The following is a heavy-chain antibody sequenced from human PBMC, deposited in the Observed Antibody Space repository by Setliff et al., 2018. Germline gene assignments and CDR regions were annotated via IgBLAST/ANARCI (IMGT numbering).Heavy chain of an antibody. J-gene: IGHJ6*02. CDR1: GYTFTSYY. CDR2: INPSGGST. V-gene: IGHV1-46*01. CDR3: ARDPTTYYDILTGSSSRRYGMDV. Sequence: ASVKVSCKASGYTFTSYYMHWVRQAPGQGLEWMGIINPSGGSTSYAQKFQGRVTMTRDTSTSTVYMELSSLRSEDAAVYYCARDPTTYYDILTGSSSRRYGMDVWGQRTTVTVSS. D-gene: IGHD3-9*01.